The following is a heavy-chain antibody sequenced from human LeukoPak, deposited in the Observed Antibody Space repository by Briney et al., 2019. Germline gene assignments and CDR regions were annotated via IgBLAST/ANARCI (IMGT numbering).Heavy chain of an antibody. J-gene: IGHJ5*02. CDR3: VRGRERVAATNNWFDP. Sequence: GGSLRLSCAASGFTFSSYEMSWVRQAPGKGLEWVSYISSSGSTKHYADSVKGRFTISRDNAKNSLYLQMNSLRAEDTAVYYCVRGRERVAATNNWFDPWGQGTLVTVSS. V-gene: IGHV3-48*03. D-gene: IGHD2-15*01. CDR2: ISSSGSTK. CDR1: GFTFSSYE.